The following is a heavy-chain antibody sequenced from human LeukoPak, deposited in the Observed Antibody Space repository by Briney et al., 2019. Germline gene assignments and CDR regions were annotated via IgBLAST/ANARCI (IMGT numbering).Heavy chain of an antibody. D-gene: IGHD2-2*01. V-gene: IGHV3-7*01. CDR2: IKQDGSEK. Sequence: GGSLRLSCAASGFTFSSYWMSWVRQAPGKGLEWVANIKQDGSEKYYVDSVKGRFTISRDNAKNSLYLQMNSLRAEDTAVYYCARAQGGDIVVVPAANWFDPWGQGTLVTASS. CDR1: GFTFSSYW. CDR3: ARAQGGDIVVVPAANWFDP. J-gene: IGHJ5*02.